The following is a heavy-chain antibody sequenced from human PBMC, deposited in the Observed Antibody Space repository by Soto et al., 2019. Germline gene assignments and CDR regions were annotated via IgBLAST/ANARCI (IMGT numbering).Heavy chain of an antibody. CDR1: GYPVTAYY. J-gene: IGHJ3*02. V-gene: IGHV1-2*02. CDR2: INPATGAA. D-gene: IGHD3-3*01. CDR3: ARGGGVGVAGSAAFDM. Sequence: QLHLVQSGAVVKKPGASVTVSCSASGYPVTAYYMHWVRQAPGRGLEWMGGINPATGAAKYTQTFQGRVPKARDTSPSTVFMELGGLTSEDTAVFYCARGGGVGVAGSAAFDMWGQGTLVTVSS.